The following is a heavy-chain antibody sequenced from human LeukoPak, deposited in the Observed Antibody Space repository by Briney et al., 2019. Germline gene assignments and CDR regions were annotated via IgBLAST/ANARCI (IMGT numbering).Heavy chain of an antibody. Sequence: SETLSLTCTVSGGSISSSSYYWGWIRQPPGKGLEWIGSIYYSGSTYYNPSLKSRVTISVDTSKNQFSLKLSSVTAADTAVYYCAYCGGDCYPNWYFDLWGRGTLVTVSS. CDR2: IYYSGST. D-gene: IGHD2-21*02. CDR3: AYCGGDCYPNWYFDL. CDR1: GGSISSSSYY. J-gene: IGHJ2*01. V-gene: IGHV4-39*07.